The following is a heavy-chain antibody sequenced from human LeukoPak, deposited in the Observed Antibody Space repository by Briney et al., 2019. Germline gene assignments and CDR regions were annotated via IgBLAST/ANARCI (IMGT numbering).Heavy chain of an antibody. D-gene: IGHD3-22*01. CDR1: GYSFTSYW. J-gene: IGHJ5*02. Sequence: GESLKISCKGSGYSFTSYWIGWVRQMPGKGLEWMGIIYPGDSDTRYSPSFQGQVTISVDKSISTAYLQWSSLKASDTAMYYCASSYYYDSSGYYWAFDPWGXGTLVTVS. V-gene: IGHV5-51*01. CDR2: IYPGDSDT. CDR3: ASSYYYDSSGYYWAFDP.